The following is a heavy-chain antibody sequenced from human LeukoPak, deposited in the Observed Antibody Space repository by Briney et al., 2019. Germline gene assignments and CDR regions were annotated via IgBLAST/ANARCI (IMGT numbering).Heavy chain of an antibody. J-gene: IGHJ4*02. D-gene: IGHD4-17*01. CDR3: ARVLNDYGDYVIDY. Sequence: GGSLRLSCAASGFTFDDYGMSWVRQAPGKGLEWVYGINWNGGSTGYADSVKGRFTISRDNAKNSLYLQMNSLRAEDTALYYCARVLNDYGDYVIDYWGQGTLVTVSS. CDR2: INWNGGST. CDR1: GFTFDDYG. V-gene: IGHV3-20*04.